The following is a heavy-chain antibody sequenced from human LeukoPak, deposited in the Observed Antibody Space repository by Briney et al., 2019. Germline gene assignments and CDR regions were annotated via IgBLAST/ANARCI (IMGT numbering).Heavy chain of an antibody. D-gene: IGHD6-19*01. J-gene: IGHJ4*02. CDR2: IGSSGAAI. Sequence: GGPLRLPCAVSGFPLRIYEMNGPPQAPGKGREWVSNIGSSGAAIYYADSVRGRFTISRDNAKNSLYLQMNSLRAEDTAVYYCALLAVASDFDYWGQGALVTVSS. V-gene: IGHV3-48*03. CDR3: ALLAVASDFDY. CDR1: GFPLRIYE.